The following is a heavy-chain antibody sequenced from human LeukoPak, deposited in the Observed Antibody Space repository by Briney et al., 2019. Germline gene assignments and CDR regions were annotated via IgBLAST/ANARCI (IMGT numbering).Heavy chain of an antibody. CDR1: GYTFTSYY. CDR2: INPSGGST. D-gene: IGHD2-2*01. CDR3: ATLNCSSTSRQRIPFDY. V-gene: IGHV1-46*01. J-gene: IGHJ4*02. Sequence: ASVKVSCKASGYTFTSYYMHWVRQAPGQGLEWMGIINPSGGSTSYAQKFQGRVTMTRDTSTSTVYMELSSLGSEDTAVYYCATLNCSSTSRQRIPFDYWGQGTLVTVSS.